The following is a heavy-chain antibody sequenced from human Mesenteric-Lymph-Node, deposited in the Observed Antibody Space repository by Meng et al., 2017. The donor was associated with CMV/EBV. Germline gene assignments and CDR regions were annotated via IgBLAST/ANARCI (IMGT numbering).Heavy chain of an antibody. CDR1: EFAFSNYG. Sequence: GESLKISCAASEFAFSNYGMNWVRQAPGKGLEWVAVIWHDGSNEYYADSVKGRFTISRDNSKNTLYLQMNSLRAEDTAVYYCARSPGRGTRWVDYWGQGTLVTVSS. V-gene: IGHV3-33*01. CDR3: ARSPGRGTRWVDY. CDR2: IWHDGSNE. D-gene: IGHD5-24*01. J-gene: IGHJ4*02.